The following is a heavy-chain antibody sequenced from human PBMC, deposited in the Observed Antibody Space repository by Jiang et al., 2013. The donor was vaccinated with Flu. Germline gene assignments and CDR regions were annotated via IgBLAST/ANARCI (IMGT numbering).Heavy chain of an antibody. Sequence: EVRKPGASVKVSCKASGYTFTSFDIKWVRQATGQGLEWMGWMNPNSGSTGYAPKFQGRVTMTRNTSINTAYMELSSLRSEDTAVYYCARGPGYTSARLRFDPWGQGTLVTVSS. CDR1: GYTFTSFD. J-gene: IGHJ5*02. V-gene: IGHV1-8*01. CDR2: MNPNSGST. D-gene: IGHD6-13*01. CDR3: ARGPGYTSARLRFDP.